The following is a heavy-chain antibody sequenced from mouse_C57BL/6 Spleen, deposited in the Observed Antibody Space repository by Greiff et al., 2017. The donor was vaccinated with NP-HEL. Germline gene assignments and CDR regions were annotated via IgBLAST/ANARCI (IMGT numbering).Heavy chain of an antibody. V-gene: IGHV1-82*01. Sequence: VQLVESGPELVKPGASVKISCKASGYAFSSSWMNWVKQRPGKGLEWIGRIYPGDGDTNYNGKFKGKATLTADKSSSTADMQLSSLTSEDSAVYFCARSGNDYGAMDYWGQGTSVTVSS. CDR3: ARSGNDYGAMDY. J-gene: IGHJ4*01. CDR1: GYAFSSSW. CDR2: IYPGDGDT. D-gene: IGHD1-1*02.